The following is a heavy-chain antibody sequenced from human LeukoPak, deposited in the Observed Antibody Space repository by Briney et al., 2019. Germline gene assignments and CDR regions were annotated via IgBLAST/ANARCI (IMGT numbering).Heavy chain of an antibody. J-gene: IGHJ6*03. D-gene: IGHD3-10*01. CDR1: GYTFTSYG. CDR3: ARALYDGSGRSYYYYYMDV. V-gene: IGHV1-18*01. Sequence: AASVKVSCKASGYTFTSYGISWVRQAPGQGLEWMGWISAYNGNTNYAQKLQGRVTMTTDTSTSTAYMELRSLRSDDTAVYYCARALYDGSGRSYYYYYMDVWGKGTTVTVSS. CDR2: ISAYNGNT.